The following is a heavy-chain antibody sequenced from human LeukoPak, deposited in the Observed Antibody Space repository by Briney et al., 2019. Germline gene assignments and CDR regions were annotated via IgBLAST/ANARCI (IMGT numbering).Heavy chain of an antibody. CDR3: ARGGWAYDFWSGYYTNGFDY. D-gene: IGHD3-3*01. CDR2: MNPNSGNT. CDR1: GYTFTSYG. J-gene: IGHJ4*02. Sequence: ASVKVSCKASGYTFTSYGITWVRQATGQGLEWMGWMNPNSGNTGYAQKFQGRVTITRNTSISTAYMELSSLRSEDTAVYYCARGGWAYDFWSGYYTNGFDYWGQGTLVTVSS. V-gene: IGHV1-8*01.